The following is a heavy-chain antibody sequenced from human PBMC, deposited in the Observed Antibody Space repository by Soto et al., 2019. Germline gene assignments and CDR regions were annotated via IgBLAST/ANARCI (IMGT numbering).Heavy chain of an antibody. J-gene: IGHJ4*02. Sequence: GALIPSSSPAGXTFTKFSIYWIRQAPGKRLEYVSCIIGQGDRTNYAAYVKGRFTISRENSNSTLHLQLNSLKTEDQAVYSCARGSISAALRPSSFGYWGQGALGTVSS. CDR1: GXTFTKFS. V-gene: IGHV3-64*04. D-gene: IGHD3-16*01. CDR2: IIGQGDRT. CDR3: ARGSISAALRPSSFGY.